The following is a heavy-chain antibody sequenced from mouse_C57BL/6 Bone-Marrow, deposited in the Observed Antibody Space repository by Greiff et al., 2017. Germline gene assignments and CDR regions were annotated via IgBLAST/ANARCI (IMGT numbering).Heavy chain of an antibody. CDR3: SSFDGNDLDF. CDR2: IDPEIGDT. V-gene: IGHV14-4*01. D-gene: IGHD2-1*01. CDR1: GFNIKDDY. Sequence: EVQLQQSGAELVRPGASVKLSCTASGFNIKDDYIHWVKQRPDQGLEWIGWIDPEIGDTEYAPKFQGKATITSDTSSNTAYLQLSSLPSEDTAVSYCSSFDGNDLDFWGQGTPLTVAS. J-gene: IGHJ2*01.